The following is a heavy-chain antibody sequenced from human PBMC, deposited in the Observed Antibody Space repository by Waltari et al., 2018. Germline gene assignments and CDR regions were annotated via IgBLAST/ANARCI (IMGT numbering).Heavy chain of an antibody. V-gene: IGHV3-30*02. D-gene: IGHD2-8*01. CDR2: IWYDGSNK. Sequence: QVQLVESGGGVVQPGGSLRLSCAASGFTFSSYGMHWVRQAPGKGLEWVAFIWYDGSNKYYADSVKGRFTISRDNSKNTLYLQMNSLRAEDTAVYYCAREIMGPFDYWGQGTLVTVSS. CDR1: GFTFSSYG. J-gene: IGHJ4*02. CDR3: AREIMGPFDY.